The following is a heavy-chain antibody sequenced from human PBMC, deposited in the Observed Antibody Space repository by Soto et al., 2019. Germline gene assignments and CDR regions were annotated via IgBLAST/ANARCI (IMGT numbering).Heavy chain of an antibody. V-gene: IGHV3-30-3*01. D-gene: IGHD3-22*01. Sequence: GSLRLSCAAPVFTCISSAMHWVRQAPGKGLEWVAVISYDGSNKYYADAVKGRFTISRDNSKNTLYLQMNSLRAEDTAVYYCATESRTYYYDSSGYAWGQGTMVTVSS. CDR2: ISYDGSNK. J-gene: IGHJ3*01. CDR1: VFTCISSA. CDR3: ATESRTYYYDSSGYA.